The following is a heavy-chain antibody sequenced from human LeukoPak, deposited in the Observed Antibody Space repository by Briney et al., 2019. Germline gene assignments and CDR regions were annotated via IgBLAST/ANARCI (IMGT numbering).Heavy chain of an antibody. V-gene: IGHV4-39*01. CDR1: GGSINSNSHY. CDR3: ARLSYGSGSYYNFHFDY. J-gene: IGHJ4*02. Sequence: NPSETLSLTCTVSGGSINSNSHYWGWIRQPPGKGLEWIGSIYYSGNTYYNSPLKSRVTISVDTSKNQFSLKLSSVTAADTALYYCARLSYGSGSYYNFHFDYWGQGALVTVSS. CDR2: IYYSGNT. D-gene: IGHD3-10*01.